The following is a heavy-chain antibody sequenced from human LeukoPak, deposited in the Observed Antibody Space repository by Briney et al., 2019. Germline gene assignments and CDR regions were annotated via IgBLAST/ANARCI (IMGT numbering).Heavy chain of an antibody. V-gene: IGHV4-61*01. CDR3: ARSGVVVAATLDYYYYGMDV. Sequence: SETLSLTCTVSGGSVSSGSYYWSWIRQPPGKGLEWIGYIYYSGSTNYNPSLKSRVTISVDTSKNQSSLKLSSVTAADTAVYYCARSGVVVAATLDYYYYGMDVWGQGTTVTVSS. CDR2: IYYSGST. J-gene: IGHJ6*02. CDR1: GGSVSSGSYY. D-gene: IGHD2-15*01.